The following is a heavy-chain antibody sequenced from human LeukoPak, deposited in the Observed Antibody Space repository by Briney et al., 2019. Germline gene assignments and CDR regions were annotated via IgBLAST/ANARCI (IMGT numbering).Heavy chain of an antibody. D-gene: IGHD6-13*01. CDR2: INHSGST. V-gene: IGHV4-34*01. J-gene: IGHJ4*02. CDR1: GGSFSGYY. Sequence: SETLSLTCAVYGGSFSGYYWSWIRQPPGKGLGWIGEINHSGSTNNNPSLKSRVTFSVDTSKNQFSLKLSSVTAADTAVYYCARGLGILRFWGRGTLVTVSS. CDR3: ARGLGILRF.